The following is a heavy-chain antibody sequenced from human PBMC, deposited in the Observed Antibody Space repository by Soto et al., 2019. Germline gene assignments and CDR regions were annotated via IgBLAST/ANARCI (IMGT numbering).Heavy chain of an antibody. D-gene: IGHD6-6*01. CDR1: GYSFTNYY. J-gene: IGHJ6*02. Sequence: ASVKVSCKASGYSFTNYYIHWVRQAPGQGLEWMGIINPSGGSTSYAQKSQGRVTMTRDTSTSTVYMELSSLRSEDTAVYYCARVGYSSSSGSSGKDVWGQGTTVTVSS. CDR3: ARVGYSSSSGSSGKDV. CDR2: INPSGGST. V-gene: IGHV1-46*01.